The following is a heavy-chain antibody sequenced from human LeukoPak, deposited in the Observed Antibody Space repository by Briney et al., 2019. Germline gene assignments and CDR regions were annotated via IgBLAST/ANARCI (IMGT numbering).Heavy chain of an antibody. V-gene: IGHV4-39*01. CDR2: ISYSGST. J-gene: IGHJ5*02. CDR1: GGSISSGGYY. D-gene: IGHD1-26*01. Sequence: SETLSLTCTVSGGSISSGGYYWSWIRQPPGKGLEWIGSISYSGSTYYKPSLKSRVTIFVDTSKNQFSLKLTSVTAADTAVYYCARQIVGALIAWFDPWGQGTLVTVSS. CDR3: ARQIVGALIAWFDP.